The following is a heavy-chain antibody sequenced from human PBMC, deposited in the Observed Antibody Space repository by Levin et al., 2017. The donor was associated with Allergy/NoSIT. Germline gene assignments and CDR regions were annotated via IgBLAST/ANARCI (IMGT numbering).Heavy chain of an antibody. V-gene: IGHV3-33*01. Sequence: GGSLRLSCAASGFTFSYYAMHWVRQAPGKGLEWVAVVWYDESNKYYADSVKGRFTISRDNSKNTLYLQMNSLRADDTAVYYCARDRASTTSYNWFDPWGQGTLVTVSS. J-gene: IGHJ5*02. D-gene: IGHD4-11*01. CDR2: VWYDESNK. CDR1: GFTFSYYA. CDR3: ARDRASTTSYNWFDP.